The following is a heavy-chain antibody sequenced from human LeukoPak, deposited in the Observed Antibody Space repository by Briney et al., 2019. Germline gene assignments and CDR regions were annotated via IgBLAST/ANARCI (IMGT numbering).Heavy chain of an antibody. J-gene: IGHJ4*02. Sequence: RGESLKISCKGSGYSFTSYWIGWVRQMPGKGLEWMGIIYPGDSDTRYSPSFQGQITISADKSISTAYLQWSSLKASDTAMYYCARLGGGFYPYYYDSSGYYYFDYWGQGTLVTVSS. CDR1: GYSFTSYW. CDR3: ARLGGGFYPYYYDSSGYYYFDY. D-gene: IGHD3-22*01. V-gene: IGHV5-51*01. CDR2: IYPGDSDT.